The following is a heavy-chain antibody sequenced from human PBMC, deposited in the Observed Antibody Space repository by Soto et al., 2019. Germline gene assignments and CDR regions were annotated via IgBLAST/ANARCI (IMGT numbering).Heavy chain of an antibody. Sequence: PSETLSLTCTVSGGSISSGDYYWSWIRQPPGKGLEWIGYIYYSGSTYYNPSLKSRVTISVDTSKNQFSLKLSSVTAADTAVYYCASVYYGERASRSAFDIWGQGTMVTVSS. CDR3: ASVYYGERASRSAFDI. CDR2: IYYSGST. J-gene: IGHJ3*02. D-gene: IGHD4-17*01. CDR1: GGSISSGDYY. V-gene: IGHV4-30-4*01.